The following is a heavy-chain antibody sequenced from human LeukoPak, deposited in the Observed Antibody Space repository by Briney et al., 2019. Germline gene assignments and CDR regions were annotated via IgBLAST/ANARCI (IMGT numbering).Heavy chain of an antibody. V-gene: IGHV3-21*01. Sequence: GGSLRLSCAASGFTFSSYSMNWVRQAPGKGLEWVSSISSSRSYIYYADSVKGRFTTSRDNAKNSLYLQMNSLRAEDTAVYYCAKLGATVGYSPIDYWGQGTLVTVSS. CDR2: ISSSRSYI. CDR1: GFTFSSYS. D-gene: IGHD1-26*01. J-gene: IGHJ4*02. CDR3: AKLGATVGYSPIDY.